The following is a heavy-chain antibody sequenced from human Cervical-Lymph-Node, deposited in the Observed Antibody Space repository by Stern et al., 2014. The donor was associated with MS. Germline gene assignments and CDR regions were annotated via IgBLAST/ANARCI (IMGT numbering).Heavy chain of an antibody. CDR1: GDSISSGGHY. D-gene: IGHD3-16*01. CDR3: AREARGGVRNIDY. CDR2: IYSNGIT. Sequence: QVQLQESGPGLVKPSQTLSLTCTVSGDSISSGGHYWNWIRQHPGTGLEWIGYIYSNGITYYNPSLESRLSISVDTSKNQFSLRLSSVTAADTAVYYCAREARGGVRNIDYWGQGTLVTVSS. J-gene: IGHJ4*02. V-gene: IGHV4-31*03.